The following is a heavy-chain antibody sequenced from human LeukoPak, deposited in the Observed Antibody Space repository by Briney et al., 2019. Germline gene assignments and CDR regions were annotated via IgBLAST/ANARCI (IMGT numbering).Heavy chain of an antibody. D-gene: IGHD2-2*01. CDR2: IYYSGST. CDR3: ARGGCSSTSCYVMDV. V-gene: IGHV4-59*01. J-gene: IGHJ6*03. CDR1: GGSISSYY. Sequence: SETLSLTCTVSGGSISSYYWSWIRQPPGKGLEWIGYIYYSGSTNYNPSLKSRVTISVDTSKNQFSLKLSSVTAADTAVYYCARGGCSSTSCYVMDVWGKGTTVTISS.